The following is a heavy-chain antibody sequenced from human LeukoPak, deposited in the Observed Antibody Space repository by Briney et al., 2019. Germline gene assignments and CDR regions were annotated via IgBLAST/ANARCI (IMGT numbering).Heavy chain of an antibody. CDR1: GYTFTSYA. CDR2: INTNTGNP. V-gene: IGHV7-4-1*02. Sequence: ASVNVSCKASGYTFTSYAMNWVRQAPGQGLEWMGWINTNTGNPTYAQGFTGRFVFSLDTSVSTAYLQISSLKAEDTAVYYCARDPYYDFWSGYYSGTYYFDYWGQGTLVTVSS. J-gene: IGHJ4*02. D-gene: IGHD3-3*01. CDR3: ARDPYYDFWSGYYSGTYYFDY.